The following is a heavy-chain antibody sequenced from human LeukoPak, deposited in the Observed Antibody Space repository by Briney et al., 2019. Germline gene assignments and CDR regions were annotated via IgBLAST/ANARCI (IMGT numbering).Heavy chain of an antibody. J-gene: IGHJ6*02. V-gene: IGHV3-66*01. Sequence: PGGSLRLSCAASGFTVSSNYMSWVRQAPGKGLEWVSVIYSGGSTYYADSVKGRFTISRDNSKNTLYLQMNSLRAEDTAVYYCARDQGGYSYVMISYYYYGMDVWGQRTTVTVSS. CDR2: IYSGGST. D-gene: IGHD5-18*01. CDR1: GFTVSSNY. CDR3: ARDQGGYSYVMISYYYYGMDV.